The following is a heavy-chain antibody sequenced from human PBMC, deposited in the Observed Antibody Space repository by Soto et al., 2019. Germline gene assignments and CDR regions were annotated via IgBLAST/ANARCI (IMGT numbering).Heavy chain of an antibody. J-gene: IGHJ4*02. D-gene: IGHD2-15*01. Sequence: QVQLVESGGGVVQPGGSLRLSCVASGFTFSSHSMHWVRQAPGKGLEWVAVLSSNGANTYYADSVKGRVTISRDNIKNTLYLQMNSLRTEDAAVYYCARESNATPDSWGQGTLVTVSS. CDR2: LSSNGANT. V-gene: IGHV3-30-3*01. CDR1: GFTFSSHS. CDR3: ARESNATPDS.